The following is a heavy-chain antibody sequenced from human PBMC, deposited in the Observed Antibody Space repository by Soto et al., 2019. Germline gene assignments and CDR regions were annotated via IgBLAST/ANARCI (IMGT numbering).Heavy chain of an antibody. D-gene: IGHD3-10*01. J-gene: IGHJ4*02. CDR1: GFTFSSYS. CDR2: ISSSSNYI. CDR3: ATYGPSDY. V-gene: IGHV3-21*01. Sequence: LRLSCAASGFTFSSYSMNWVRQAPGKGLEWVSSISSSSNYIYYADSVKGRFTISRDNAKNSLYLQMSSLRAEDTAVYYCATYGPSDYWGQGTLVTVSS.